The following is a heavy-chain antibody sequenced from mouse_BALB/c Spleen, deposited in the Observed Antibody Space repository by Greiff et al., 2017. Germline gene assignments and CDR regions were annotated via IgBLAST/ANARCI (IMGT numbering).Heavy chain of an antibody. CDR3: TRGTAY. V-gene: IGHV6-6*02. CDR1: GFTFSNYW. CDR2: IRLKSNNYAT. Sequence: EVKLVESGGGLVQPGGSMKLSCVASGFTFSNYWMNWVRQSPGKGLEWVAEIRLKSNNYATHYAESVKGRFTISRDDSKSSVYLQMNNLRAEDTGIYYCTRGTAYWGQGTLVTVSA. D-gene: IGHD3-3*01. J-gene: IGHJ3*01.